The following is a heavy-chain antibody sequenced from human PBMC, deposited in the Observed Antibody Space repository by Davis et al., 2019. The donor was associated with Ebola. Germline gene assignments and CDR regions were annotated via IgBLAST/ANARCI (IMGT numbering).Heavy chain of an antibody. CDR2: IKQGGSQK. D-gene: IGHD1-26*01. J-gene: IGHJ5*02. CDR3: MRWSLYSGHDCDL. CDR1: GFTLSSHW. Sequence: LSLTCAASGFTLSSHWMGWVRQAPGKGLEWVANIKQGGSQKNYVDSVRGRFTISRDNAKNSLYLQMNSLRAEDTAVYYCMRWSLYSGHDCDLWGQGTLVTVS. V-gene: IGHV3-7*01.